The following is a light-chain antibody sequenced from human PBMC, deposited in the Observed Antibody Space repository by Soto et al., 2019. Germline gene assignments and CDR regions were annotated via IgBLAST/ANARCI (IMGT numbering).Light chain of an antibody. CDR3: AAWDDSLNGFYV. J-gene: IGLJ1*01. CDR2: NND. CDR1: SSNIGTNS. V-gene: IGLV1-44*01. Sequence: SVLTQPPSASGAPGQRVTISCSGGSSNIGTNSVNWYQQPPGRAPKLLIYNNDLRPSGVPDRFSGSKSGTSASLAISGLQSEDEADYYCAAWDDSLNGFYVFGIGTKVTVL.